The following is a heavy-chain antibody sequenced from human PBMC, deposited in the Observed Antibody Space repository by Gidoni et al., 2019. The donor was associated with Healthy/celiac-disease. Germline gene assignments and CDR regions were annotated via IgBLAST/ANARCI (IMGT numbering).Heavy chain of an antibody. V-gene: IGHV4-34*01. CDR1: GGSFSGYY. CDR3: ARERRITMIVVVTNDAFDI. D-gene: IGHD3-22*01. J-gene: IGHJ3*02. Sequence: QVQLQQWGAGLLKPSETLSLTCAVYGGSFSGYYWSWIRQPPGKGLEWIGEINHSGSTNYNPSLKSRVTISVDTSKNQFSLKLSSVTAADTAVYYCARERRITMIVVVTNDAFDIWGQGTMVTVSS. CDR2: INHSGST.